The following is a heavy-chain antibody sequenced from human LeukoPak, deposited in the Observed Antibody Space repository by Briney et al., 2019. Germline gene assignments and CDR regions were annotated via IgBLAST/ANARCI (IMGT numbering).Heavy chain of an antibody. D-gene: IGHD3-10*01. V-gene: IGHV4-59*01. J-gene: IGHJ4*02. CDR2: IHYSGGT. Sequence: PSETLSLTCTVSGGSISSDSWSWIRQPPGKGLEWIGYIHYSGGTNYNPSLKSRVTISIDTSKNQFSLKLSSVTAADTAVYYCARYYYGSGSFDYWGQGTLVTVSS. CDR1: GGSISSDS. CDR3: ARYYYGSGSFDY.